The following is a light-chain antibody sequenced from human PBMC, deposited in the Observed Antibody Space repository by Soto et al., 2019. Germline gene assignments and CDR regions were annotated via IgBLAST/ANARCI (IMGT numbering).Light chain of an antibody. Sequence: ETVLTQSPATLSLSPGETATLSCRASQRVTNNLAWYQWKLGQPPRLLIYGASTRATGIPARFRGSGSGTEFTLTISSLQSEDSAVYYCQQHHNWPWTFGQGTRVELK. CDR1: QRVTNN. V-gene: IGKV3-15*01. CDR2: GAS. J-gene: IGKJ1*01. CDR3: QQHHNWPWT.